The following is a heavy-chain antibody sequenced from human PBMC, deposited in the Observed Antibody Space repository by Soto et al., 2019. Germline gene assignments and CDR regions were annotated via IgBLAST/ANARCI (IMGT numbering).Heavy chain of an antibody. Sequence: GTSVKVSCKASGYTFSHHGFSWVRQVPEQGLEWMGIINPSGGSTSYAQKFQGRVTMTRDTSTSTVYMELSSLRSEDTAVYYCARDSRHIVVVTAPHDAFDIWGQGTMVTVSS. CDR2: INPSGGST. CDR1: GYTFSHHG. J-gene: IGHJ3*02. CDR3: ARDSRHIVVVTAPHDAFDI. V-gene: IGHV1-46*01. D-gene: IGHD2-21*02.